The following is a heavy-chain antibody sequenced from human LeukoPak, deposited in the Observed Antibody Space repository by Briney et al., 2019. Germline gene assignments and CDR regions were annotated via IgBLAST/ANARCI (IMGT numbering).Heavy chain of an antibody. CDR3: ARCKWLHTFEY. CDR1: GGSLSNYY. J-gene: IGHJ4*02. Sequence: PSETLSLTRSVSGGSLSNYYWSWIRQPPGKGLEWIGYIFHTGSTNYNPSLKSRVTISVDTSKNQFSLKLSSVTAADTAVYYCARCKWLHTFEYWGQGTLVAVSS. D-gene: IGHD5-18*01. V-gene: IGHV4-59*01. CDR2: IFHTGST.